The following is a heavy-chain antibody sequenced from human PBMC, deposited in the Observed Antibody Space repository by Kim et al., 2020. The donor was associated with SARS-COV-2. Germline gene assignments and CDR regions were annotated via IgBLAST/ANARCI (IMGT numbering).Heavy chain of an antibody. V-gene: IGHV4-61*01. CDR2: IYYSGST. CDR3: ARSVVRGVIITWFDP. D-gene: IGHD3-10*01. J-gene: IGHJ5*02. CDR1: GGSVSSGSYY. Sequence: SETLSLTCTVSGGSVSSGSYYWSWIRQPPGKGLEWIGYIYYSGSTNYNPSLKSRVTISVDTSKNQFSLKLSSVTAADTAVYYCARSVVRGVIITWFDPWGHGTLVTVSS.